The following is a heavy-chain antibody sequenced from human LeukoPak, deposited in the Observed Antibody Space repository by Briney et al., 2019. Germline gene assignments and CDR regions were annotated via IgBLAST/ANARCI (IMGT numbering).Heavy chain of an antibody. CDR2: ISYDGSNK. CDR1: GFTFSSYG. Sequence: GRSLRLSCAASGFTFSSYGMHWARQAPGKGLEWVAVISYDGSNKYYADSVKGRFIISRDNSKNTLYLQMNSLRAEDTAVYYCAKDRYYYGSGSYLFDYWGQGTLVTVSS. V-gene: IGHV3-30*18. J-gene: IGHJ4*02. D-gene: IGHD3-10*01. CDR3: AKDRYYYGSGSYLFDY.